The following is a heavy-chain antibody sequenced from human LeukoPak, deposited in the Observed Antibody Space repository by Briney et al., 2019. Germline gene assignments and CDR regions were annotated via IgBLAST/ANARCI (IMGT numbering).Heavy chain of an antibody. V-gene: IGHV3-7*04. CDR3: ARVSAEWLLFN. D-gene: IGHD3-3*01. CDR1: GFTFSSYW. CDR2: IKQYGGEK. J-gene: IGHJ4*01. Sequence: GGSLRLSCAASGFTFSSYWMTWVRQDPGKGLEWVANIKQYGGEKYYLDSVKGRFTIPRDNAKNSLYLQMNSLRGEDTAVYYCARVSAEWLLFNWGQGTLVTVSS.